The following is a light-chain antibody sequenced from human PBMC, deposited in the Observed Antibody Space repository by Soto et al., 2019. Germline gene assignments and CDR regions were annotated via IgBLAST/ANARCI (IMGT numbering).Light chain of an antibody. CDR3: QNYNNAPLT. Sequence: DIQMTQSPSSLSASVGDRVTITCRASQGITNSLAWYQQKPGKVPKLLIYAASTLQLGVPSRFTGSGSGTDFTLTISSLQPEDVATYYCQNYNNAPLTCGPGNKVD. CDR2: AAS. V-gene: IGKV1-27*01. J-gene: IGKJ3*01. CDR1: QGITNS.